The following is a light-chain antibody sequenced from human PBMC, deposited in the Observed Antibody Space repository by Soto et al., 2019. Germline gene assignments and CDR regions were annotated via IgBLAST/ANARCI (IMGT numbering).Light chain of an antibody. Sequence: DIQMTQSPSTLSASVGDRVTITCRASQTISSWLAWYQQKPGKAPKLLIHTASTLQTGVPFRFSGSGSGTEFTLTISSLQPGDFATYYCQHLHSYPLSFGGGTKVDIK. J-gene: IGKJ4*01. CDR3: QHLHSYPLS. V-gene: IGKV1-9*01. CDR1: QTISSW. CDR2: TAS.